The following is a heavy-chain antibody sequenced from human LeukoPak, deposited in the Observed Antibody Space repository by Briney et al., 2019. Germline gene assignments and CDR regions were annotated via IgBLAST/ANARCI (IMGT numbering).Heavy chain of an antibody. D-gene: IGHD5-12*01. J-gene: IGHJ4*02. V-gene: IGHV4-30-4*01. Sequence: SETLSLTCTVSGGSISSGDYYWSWIRQPPGKGLEWIGYIYYSGSTYYNPSLKSRVTISVDTSKNQFSLKLSSVTAADTAVYYCASYLYVDKESFDYWGQGTLVTVSS. CDR2: IYYSGST. CDR3: ASYLYVDKESFDY. CDR1: GGSISSGDYY.